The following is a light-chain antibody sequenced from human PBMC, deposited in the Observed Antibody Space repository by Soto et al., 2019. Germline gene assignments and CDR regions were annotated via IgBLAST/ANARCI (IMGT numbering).Light chain of an antibody. J-gene: IGKJ4*01. Sequence: DIVMTQSPLSLPVTPGEPASISCRSSQSLLHSSGYYYLDWYLQKPGQSPQLLFYLGSHRASGVPDRFSGSGSGTDFTLTISRVEAEDVGIYYCIQALQTPFTFGGGTRVEIK. V-gene: IGKV2-28*01. CDR1: QSLLHSSGYYY. CDR3: IQALQTPFT. CDR2: LGS.